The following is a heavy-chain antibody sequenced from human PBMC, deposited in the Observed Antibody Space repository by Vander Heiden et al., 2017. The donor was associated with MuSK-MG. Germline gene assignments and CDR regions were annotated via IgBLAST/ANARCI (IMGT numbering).Heavy chain of an antibody. J-gene: IGHJ4*02. CDR2: ISSSSSYI. V-gene: IGHV3-21*01. CDR3: ARDNGGSSWDLDY. CDR1: GFTCSSYS. D-gene: IGHD6-13*01. Sequence: EVQLVESGGCLVNPGGSVRLSCAASGFTCSSYSMNWVRQAPGKGLEWVSSISSSSSYIYYADSVKGRFTISRDNVKNSLYLQMNSLRAEDTAVYDCARDNGGSSWDLDYWGQGTLVTVSS.